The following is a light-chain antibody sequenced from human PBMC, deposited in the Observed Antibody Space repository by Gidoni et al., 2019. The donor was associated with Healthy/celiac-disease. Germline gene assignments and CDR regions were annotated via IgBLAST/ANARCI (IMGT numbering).Light chain of an antibody. CDR2: KAS. J-gene: IGKJ2*01. CDR3: LQYNSYLYT. CDR1: QSISSW. V-gene: IGKV1-5*03. Sequence: ASQSISSWLAWYQQKPGKGPEPLIYKASSLESGVPSRFSGSGSGTEFTLTISSLQPDDFAIYYCLQYNSYLYTFGQGTKLEIK.